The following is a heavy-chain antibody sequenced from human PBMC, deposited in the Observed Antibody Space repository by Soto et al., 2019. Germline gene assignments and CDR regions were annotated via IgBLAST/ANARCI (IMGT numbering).Heavy chain of an antibody. J-gene: IGHJ4*02. Sequence: GASMKGSRKVFRDTPTYLFLPWGRKAPGKRVEWMGVFDPEDGETIYAQKFQGRVTMTEDTATDTAYMELSSLRSEDTAVYYCATHRSGRFLEWLPEGSLGYWGQGTLVTVSS. CDR1: RDTPTYLF. V-gene: IGHV1-24*01. CDR3: ATHRSGRFLEWLPEGSLGY. D-gene: IGHD3-3*01. CDR2: FDPEDGET.